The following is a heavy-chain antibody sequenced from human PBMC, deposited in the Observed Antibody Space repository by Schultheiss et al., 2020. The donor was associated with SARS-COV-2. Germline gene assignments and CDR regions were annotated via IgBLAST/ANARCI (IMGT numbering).Heavy chain of an antibody. J-gene: IGHJ6*02. Sequence: GGSLRLSCAASGFTFSSYAMSWVRQAPGKGLEWVAVISYDGSNKYYADSVKGRFTISRDNSKNTLYLQMNSLRAEDTAVYYCARTMWLQSHKNIAARPKMYYGMDVWGQGTTVTVSS. CDR1: GFTFSSYA. CDR2: ISYDGSNK. CDR3: ARTMWLQSHKNIAARPKMYYGMDV. V-gene: IGHV3-30*14. D-gene: IGHD6-6*01.